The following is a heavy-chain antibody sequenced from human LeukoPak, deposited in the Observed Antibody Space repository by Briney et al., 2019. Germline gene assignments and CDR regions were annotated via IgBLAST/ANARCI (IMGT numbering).Heavy chain of an antibody. CDR1: GVSISSSNSY. Sequence: SETLSLTCTVSGVSISSSNSYWGWIRQPPGKGLEWIGSIYCSGSTYYNPSLKSRVTISVDTSKNQFSLKLSSVTAADTAVYYCASSGVLIAVAGTVYWGQGTLVTVSS. J-gene: IGHJ4*02. CDR3: ASSGVLIAVAGTVY. CDR2: IYCSGST. V-gene: IGHV4-39*07. D-gene: IGHD6-19*01.